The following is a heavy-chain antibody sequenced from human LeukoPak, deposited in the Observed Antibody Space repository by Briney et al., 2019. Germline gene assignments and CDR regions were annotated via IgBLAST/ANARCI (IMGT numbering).Heavy chain of an antibody. CDR1: GYSFTSYW. Sequence: GESLKISCQGSGYSFTSYWIGWVRQMPGKGLEWMGIIYPGDSDTRYSPSFQGQVTISADKPISTAYLQWSSLKASDTAMYYCARVDTDFWSGYSNYWGQGTLVTVSS. V-gene: IGHV5-51*04. CDR2: IYPGDSDT. J-gene: IGHJ4*02. CDR3: ARVDTDFWSGYSNY. D-gene: IGHD3-3*01.